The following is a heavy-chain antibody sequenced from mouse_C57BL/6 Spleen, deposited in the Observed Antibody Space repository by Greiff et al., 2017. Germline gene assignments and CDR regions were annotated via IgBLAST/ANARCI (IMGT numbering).Heavy chain of an antibody. CDR3: ARESHCYDYDGECFDY. CDR2: ISAGGGYT. CDR1: GFTFSSYD. Sequence: EVKLVESGGGLVKPGGSLKLSCAASGFTFSSYDMSWVRQTPEQRLEWVATISAGGGYTNYPDNVKGRVTISRDNAKNNLSLQMSHLKSEDTAMYYCARESHCYDYDGECFDYWGQGTTLTVSS. V-gene: IGHV5-4*01. D-gene: IGHD2-4*01. J-gene: IGHJ2*01.